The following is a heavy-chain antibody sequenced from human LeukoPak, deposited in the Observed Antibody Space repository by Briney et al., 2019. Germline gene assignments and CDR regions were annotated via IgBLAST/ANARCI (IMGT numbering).Heavy chain of an antibody. CDR2: IYYSGST. V-gene: IGHV4-59*08. D-gene: IGHD6-25*01. J-gene: IGHJ3*02. CDR1: GGSISSYY. CDR3: ARLSAADAFDI. Sequence: SETLSLTCTVSGGSISSYYWSWIRQPPGKGLEWIGYIYYSGSTNYNPSLKSRVTISVDTSKNQFSLKLSSVTAADTAVYYCARLSAADAFDIWGQGTMVTVPS.